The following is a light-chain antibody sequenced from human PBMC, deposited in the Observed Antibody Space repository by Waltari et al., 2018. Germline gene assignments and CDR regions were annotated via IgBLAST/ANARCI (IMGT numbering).Light chain of an antibody. CDR3: ASWDESLNGVV. Sequence: QSVLTHPPSASGAPGQRVTISCSGNSSNIGIKTVNWYQQLPGTAPKPLIYSNIQRPSEVPDRFSGSKSGTSAALAISGLQSEEEADYYCASWDESLNGVVFGGGTKLTVL. J-gene: IGLJ2*01. CDR1: SSNIGIKT. CDR2: SNI. V-gene: IGLV1-44*01.